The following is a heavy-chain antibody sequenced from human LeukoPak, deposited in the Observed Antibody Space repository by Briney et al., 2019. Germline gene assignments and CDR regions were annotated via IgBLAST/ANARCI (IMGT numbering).Heavy chain of an antibody. Sequence: ASVKVSCRASGYTFTGYYMHWVRQAPGQGLEWMGWINPNSGGTNYAQKFQGRVTMTRDTSISTAYMELSRLRSEDTAVYYCARGRTSIAVAGRGAFGYWGQGTLVTVSS. J-gene: IGHJ4*02. CDR1: GYTFTGYY. D-gene: IGHD6-19*01. V-gene: IGHV1-2*02. CDR2: INPNSGGT. CDR3: ARGRTSIAVAGRGAFGY.